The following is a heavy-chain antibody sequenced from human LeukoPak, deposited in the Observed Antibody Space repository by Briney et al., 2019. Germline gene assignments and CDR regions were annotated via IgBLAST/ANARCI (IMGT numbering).Heavy chain of an antibody. CDR3: AKESLDVVVPAALDY. V-gene: IGHV3-30*18. CDR1: GFTFSSYG. CDR2: ISYDGSNK. J-gene: IGHJ4*02. Sequence: PGRSLRLSCAASGFTFSSYGMHWVRQAPGKGLEWVAVISYDGSNKYYADSVKGRFTISRDDSKNTLYLQMNSLRAGDTAVYYCAKESLDVVVPAALDYWGQGTLVTVSS. D-gene: IGHD2-2*01.